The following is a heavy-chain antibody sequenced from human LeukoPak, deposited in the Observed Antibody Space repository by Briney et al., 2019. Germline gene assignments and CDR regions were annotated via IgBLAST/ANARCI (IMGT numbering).Heavy chain of an antibody. J-gene: IGHJ4*02. CDR1: GGIFSSYA. CDR2: IIPILGIA. CDR3: AGADIVATTPFDY. V-gene: IGHV1-69*04. D-gene: IGHD5-12*01. Sequence: SVKVSCKASGGIFSSYAISWVRQAPGQGLEWMGRIIPILGIANYAQKFQGRVTITADKSTSKAYMGLSSLRSEDTAVYYCAGADIVATTPFDYWGQGTLVTVSS.